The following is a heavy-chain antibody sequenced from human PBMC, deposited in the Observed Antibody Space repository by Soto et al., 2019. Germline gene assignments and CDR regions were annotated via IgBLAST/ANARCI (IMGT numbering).Heavy chain of an antibody. CDR1: GFTFSSYA. CDR2: ISGSGGST. Sequence: PGGSLRLSCAASGFTFSSYAMSWVRQAPGKGLEWVSAISGSGGSTYYADSVKGRFTISRDNSKNTLYLQMNSLRAEDTAVYYCAKNGGLGYCSSTSCYGGGDYYYGMDVWGQGTTVTVSS. J-gene: IGHJ6*02. D-gene: IGHD2-2*01. V-gene: IGHV3-23*01. CDR3: AKNGGLGYCSSTSCYGGGDYYYGMDV.